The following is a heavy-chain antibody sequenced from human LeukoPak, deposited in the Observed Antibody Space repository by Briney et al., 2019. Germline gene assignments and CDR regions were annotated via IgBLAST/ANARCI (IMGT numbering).Heavy chain of an antibody. Sequence: SETLSLTCTVSGGSISSGGYYWSWIRQHPGKGLEWIGYIYYSGSTYYNPSLRSRVTISVDTSKNQFSLKLSSVTAADTAVYYCARDRRLGPGQRRYCSSTSCDYYYYGMDVWGQGTTVTVSS. V-gene: IGHV4-31*03. D-gene: IGHD2-2*01. CDR2: IYYSGST. J-gene: IGHJ6*02. CDR3: ARDRRLGPGQRRYCSSTSCDYYYYGMDV. CDR1: GGSISSGGYY.